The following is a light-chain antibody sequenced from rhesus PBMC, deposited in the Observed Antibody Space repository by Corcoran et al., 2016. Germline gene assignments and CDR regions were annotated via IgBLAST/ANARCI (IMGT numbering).Light chain of an antibody. Sequence: DIQMTQSPSSLSASVGDRVTITCRASQGITNDLAWYQQKPGETPKLLIYEASSLQSGIPSRFSGSGSVKDFTLTISSLQPEDFATYYCQHYYSTPYSFGQGTKVEIK. CDR2: EAS. V-gene: IGKV1-25*01. CDR3: QHYYSTPYS. CDR1: QGITND. J-gene: IGKJ2*01.